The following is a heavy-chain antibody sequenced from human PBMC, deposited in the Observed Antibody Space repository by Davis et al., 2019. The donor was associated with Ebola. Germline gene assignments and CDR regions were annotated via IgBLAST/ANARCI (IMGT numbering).Heavy chain of an antibody. CDR1: GFSLSTTGLG. J-gene: IGHJ5*02. Sequence: SGPTLAKPTQTLTLTCTFSGFSLSTTGLGVGWIRQPPGKALEWLALIYWDDDKRYSPSLRSRLTISKDTSKNQVVLTMTNMDPLDTATYYCAHKAYGSLANWFGPWGQGTLVTVSS. CDR2: IYWDDDK. CDR3: AHKAYGSLANWFGP. D-gene: IGHD4-17*01. V-gene: IGHV2-5*02.